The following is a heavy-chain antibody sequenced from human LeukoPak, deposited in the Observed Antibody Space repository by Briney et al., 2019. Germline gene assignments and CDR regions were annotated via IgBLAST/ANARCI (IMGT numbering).Heavy chain of an antibody. D-gene: IGHD6-19*01. CDR2: IYTSGST. V-gene: IGHV4-61*02. CDR1: GGSISSGSYY. CDR3: ARGYSSGISQN. Sequence: SETLSLTCTVSGGSISSGSYYWSWIWHPAGKGLEWIGRIYTSGSTNYNPSLKSRVTISVDTSKNQFSLKLSSVTAADTAVYYCARGYSSGISQNWGQGTLVTASS. J-gene: IGHJ4*02.